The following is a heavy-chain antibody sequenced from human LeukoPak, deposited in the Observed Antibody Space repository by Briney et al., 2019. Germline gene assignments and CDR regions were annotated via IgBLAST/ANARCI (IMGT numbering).Heavy chain of an antibody. CDR1: GFAFSDSD. CDR3: ARLSIIKYRPEGYFYH. D-gene: IGHD3-10*01. Sequence: GGSLRLSCAASGFAFSDSDMSWVRQAPGKGLEWISYIDGSGESIHYASSVRGRFTISRDNAKDSLYLQMNSLRAEDTALYYCARLSIIKYRPEGYFYHWGQGTLATVSS. J-gene: IGHJ4*02. V-gene: IGHV3-11*04. CDR2: IDGSGESI.